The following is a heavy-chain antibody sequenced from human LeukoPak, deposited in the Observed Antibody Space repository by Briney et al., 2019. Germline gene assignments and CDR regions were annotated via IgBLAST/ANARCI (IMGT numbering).Heavy chain of an antibody. CDR1: GFTFSSYS. CDR3: ARERGYSYGFRLYYYYGMDV. CDR2: ISSSSSHI. D-gene: IGHD5-18*01. V-gene: IGHV3-21*01. J-gene: IGHJ6*02. Sequence: GSLRLSCAASGFTFSSYSMNWVRQAPGKGLEWVSSISSSSSHINYGDSVNGRFTISRDNAKNSLYLQTNSLRAEDTAVYYCARERGYSYGFRLYYYYGMDVWGQGTTVTVSS.